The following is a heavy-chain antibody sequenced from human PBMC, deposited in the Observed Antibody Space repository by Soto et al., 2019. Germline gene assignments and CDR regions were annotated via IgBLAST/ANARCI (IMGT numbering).Heavy chain of an antibody. CDR1: GFTFSSYS. J-gene: IGHJ4*02. V-gene: IGHV3-21*01. D-gene: IGHD3-9*01. Sequence: PGGSLRLSCAASGFTFSSYSMNWVRQAPGKGLEWVSSISSSSSYIYYADSVKGRFTISRDNAKNSLYLQMNSLRAEDTAVYYCARTIKGGPYYDILTGHFDDWGQGTLVTVSS. CDR2: ISSSSSYI. CDR3: ARTIKGGPYYDILTGHFDD.